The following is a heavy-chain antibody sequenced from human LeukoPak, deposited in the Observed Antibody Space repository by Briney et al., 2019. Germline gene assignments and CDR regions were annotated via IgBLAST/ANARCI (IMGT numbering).Heavy chain of an antibody. J-gene: IGHJ6*02. Sequence: EASVKVSCKASGYTFTGYYMHWVRPAPGQGLAWMGWINPNSGGTNYAQKFQGRATMTRDTSISTAYMELSRLRSDDTAVYYCARERDLVVVAARCPFMDVWGQGTTVTVSS. CDR2: INPNSGGT. CDR1: GYTFTGYY. D-gene: IGHD2-15*01. V-gene: IGHV1-2*02. CDR3: ARERDLVVVAARCPFMDV.